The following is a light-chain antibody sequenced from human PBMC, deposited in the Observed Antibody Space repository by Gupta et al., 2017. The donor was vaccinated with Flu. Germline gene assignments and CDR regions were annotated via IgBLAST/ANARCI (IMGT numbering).Light chain of an antibody. CDR2: GAS. CDR3: QQYNNWPPVT. J-gene: IGKJ4*01. CDR1: RGVNSN. Sequence: DIVITQSPATLSVSPGERATLSCRASRGVNSNLAWYQQKPGQAPRLLIYGASTRATGIPARFSGSGSGTEFTLTISSLQSEDFAVYYCQQYNNWPPVTFGGGTKVEIK. V-gene: IGKV3D-15*01.